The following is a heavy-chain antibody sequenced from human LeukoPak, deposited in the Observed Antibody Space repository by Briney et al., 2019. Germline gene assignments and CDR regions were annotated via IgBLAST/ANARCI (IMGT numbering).Heavy chain of an antibody. Sequence: SEILSLTCTVSGGSISSGDYYWSWIRQPPGKGLEWIGYIYYSGSTYYNPSLKSRVTISVDTSKNQFSLKLSSVTAADTAVYYCARLLGYCSGGSCYSGHYFDYWGQGTLVTVSS. D-gene: IGHD2-15*01. J-gene: IGHJ4*02. CDR2: IYYSGST. V-gene: IGHV4-30-4*01. CDR1: GGSISSGDYY. CDR3: ARLLGYCSGGSCYSGHYFDY.